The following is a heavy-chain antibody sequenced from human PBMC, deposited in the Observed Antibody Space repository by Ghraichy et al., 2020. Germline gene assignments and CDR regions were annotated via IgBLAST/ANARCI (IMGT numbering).Heavy chain of an antibody. CDR1: GDSVSSNSAA. CDR3: ARTAGIGVDY. V-gene: IGHV6-1*01. CDR2: TYYRSKWYK. J-gene: IGHJ4*02. Sequence: SETLSLTCAISGDSVSSNSAAWNWIRQSPSRGLEWQGRTYYRSKWYKHYAVSVKSRITINPDTSKNQFYLQMNSVTPEDTAVYYCARTAGIGVDYWGQGTLVTVSS. D-gene: IGHD1-26*01.